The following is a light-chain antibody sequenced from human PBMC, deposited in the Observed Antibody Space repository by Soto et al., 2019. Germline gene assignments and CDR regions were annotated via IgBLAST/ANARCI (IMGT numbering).Light chain of an antibody. CDR1: QAISSN. CDR2: GAS. Sequence: EVVMTQSPATLSVSRGERATLSCRANQAISSNLAWYQQKPGQAPRLLLYGASTRATGVPDRFSGSGSGTEFTLTISSLEPEDFAVYYCQQRSDWPRTFGQGTKVDIK. J-gene: IGKJ1*01. V-gene: IGKV3-15*01. CDR3: QQRSDWPRT.